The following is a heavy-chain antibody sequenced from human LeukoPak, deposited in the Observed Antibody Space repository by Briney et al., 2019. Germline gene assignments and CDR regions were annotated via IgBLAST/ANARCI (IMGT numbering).Heavy chain of an antibody. D-gene: IGHD3-3*01. CDR2: ISASGTNI. Sequence: PGGSLRLSCAASGFTFSDYVMSWVRQAPGKGLEWVSGISASGTNIYYADSVKGRFTISRDNPKNTLYLQMNSLRAEDTAVYYCARDWSRDFWSGYYRPNDYWGQGTLVTVS. CDR1: GFTFSDYV. V-gene: IGHV3-23*01. J-gene: IGHJ4*02. CDR3: ARDWSRDFWSGYYRPNDY.